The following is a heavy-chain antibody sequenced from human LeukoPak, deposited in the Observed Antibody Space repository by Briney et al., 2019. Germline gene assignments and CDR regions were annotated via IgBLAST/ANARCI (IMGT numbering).Heavy chain of an antibody. CDR1: GFTFSSYW. CDR3: ARVEDIVATITPPFDY. J-gene: IGHJ4*02. V-gene: IGHV3-74*01. CDR2: INSDGSST. D-gene: IGHD5-12*01. Sequence: GGSLRLSCAASGFTFSSYWMHWVRQAPGKGLVWVSRINSDGSSTSYADSVKGRFTISRDNAKNTLYLQMNSLRAEDTAVYYCARVEDIVATITPPFDYWGQGTLVTVSS.